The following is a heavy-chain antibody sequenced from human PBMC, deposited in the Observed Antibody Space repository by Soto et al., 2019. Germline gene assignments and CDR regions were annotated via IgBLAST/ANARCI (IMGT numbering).Heavy chain of an antibody. CDR1: GFTFSSYW. J-gene: IGHJ4*02. V-gene: IGHV3-7*03. Sequence: GGSLRLSCAASGFTFSSYWMSWVRQAPGKGLEWVANIKQDGSEKYYVDSVKGRFTISRDNSKNTLYLQMNSLRVGDTAVYYCAGPGYSSQDYWGQGTLVTVSS. CDR3: AGPGYSSQDY. CDR2: IKQDGSEK. D-gene: IGHD5-18*01.